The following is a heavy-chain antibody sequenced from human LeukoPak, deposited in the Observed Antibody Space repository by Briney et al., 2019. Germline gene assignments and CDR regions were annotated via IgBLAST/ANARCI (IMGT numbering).Heavy chain of an antibody. CDR2: IYTSGST. CDR3: ARRLLGYCSGGSCYSGYFQH. Sequence: SETLSLTCTVSGGSISSYYWSWIRQPAGKGLEWIGRIYTSGSTNYNPSLKSRVTISVDTSKNQFSLKLSSVTAADTAVYYCARRLLGYCSGGSCYSGYFQHWGQGTLVTVSS. J-gene: IGHJ1*01. V-gene: IGHV4-4*07. CDR1: GGSISSYY. D-gene: IGHD2-15*01.